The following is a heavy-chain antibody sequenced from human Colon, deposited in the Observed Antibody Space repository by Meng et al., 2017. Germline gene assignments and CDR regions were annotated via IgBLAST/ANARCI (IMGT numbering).Heavy chain of an antibody. V-gene: IGHV6-1*01. Sequence: QVQLQQSGPGLVKPSQTLSLTCVISGDRASSNTAAWNWIRQSPSRGLEWLGRTYYRSKWYNEYAVSVKSRMTFNADTSKNQVSLQVNSVTPEDTAVYYCARDHGYSYGLPLDYWGQGILVTVSS. J-gene: IGHJ4*02. D-gene: IGHD5-18*01. CDR1: GDRASSNTAA. CDR3: ARDHGYSYGLPLDY. CDR2: TYYRSKWYN.